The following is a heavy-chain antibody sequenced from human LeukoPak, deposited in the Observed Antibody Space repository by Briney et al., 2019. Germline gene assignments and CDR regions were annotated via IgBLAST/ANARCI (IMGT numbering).Heavy chain of an antibody. CDR1: GASMTNYY. D-gene: IGHD3-9*01. Sequence: PSQTLSLTRTVSGASMTNYYWSWIRKPPGKGLEWIGYIYYSGITNYNPSLTSRVSISVDMSRNQFSLKLTSVTAADTAVYYCARGRGYFDPFDPWGQGTLVTVSS. CDR3: ARGRGYFDPFDP. CDR2: IYYSGIT. V-gene: IGHV4-59*01. J-gene: IGHJ5*02.